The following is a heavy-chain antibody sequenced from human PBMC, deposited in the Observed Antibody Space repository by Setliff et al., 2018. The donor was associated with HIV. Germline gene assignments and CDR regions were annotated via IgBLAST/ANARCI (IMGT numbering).Heavy chain of an antibody. Sequence: SETLSLTCTVSTDSISSYFWSWIQQPAGKGLEWIGRISASGSTNYNPSLKSRVTMSLDTSKNEFSLKLSSVTAADTAVYYCARGQYCGGGSCYSPSYNWFDPWGQGTLVTVSS. CDR2: ISASGST. J-gene: IGHJ5*02. CDR3: ARGQYCGGGSCYSPSYNWFDP. V-gene: IGHV4-4*07. CDR1: TDSISSYF. D-gene: IGHD2-15*01.